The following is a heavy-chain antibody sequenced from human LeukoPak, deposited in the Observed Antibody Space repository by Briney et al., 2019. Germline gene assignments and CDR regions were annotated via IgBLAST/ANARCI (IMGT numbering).Heavy chain of an antibody. V-gene: IGHV3-30-3*01. CDR2: ISYDGSNK. CDR1: GFTFSGYP. CDR3: ARETSAFDY. D-gene: IGHD6-13*01. Sequence: PGGSLRLSCAASGFTFSGYPMHWVRQAPGKGLEWVAVISYDGSNKYYADSMKGRFTISRDNSKNTLYLQMNSLRAEDTAVYYCARETSAFDYWGQGTLVTVSS. J-gene: IGHJ4*02.